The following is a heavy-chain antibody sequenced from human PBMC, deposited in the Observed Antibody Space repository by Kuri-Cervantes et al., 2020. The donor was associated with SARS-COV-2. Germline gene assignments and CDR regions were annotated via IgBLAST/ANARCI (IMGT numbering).Heavy chain of an antibody. CDR1: GFTFSSYS. Sequence: GESLKISCAASGFTFSSYSMNWVREAPGKGLEWVSSISSSSSYIYYADSVKGRFTISRDNAKNSLYLQMNSLRAEDTAVYYCARDSEVVVAPSAFGIWGQGTMVTVSS. V-gene: IGHV3-21*01. CDR2: ISSSSSYI. D-gene: IGHD2-15*01. CDR3: ARDSEVVVAPSAFGI. J-gene: IGHJ3*02.